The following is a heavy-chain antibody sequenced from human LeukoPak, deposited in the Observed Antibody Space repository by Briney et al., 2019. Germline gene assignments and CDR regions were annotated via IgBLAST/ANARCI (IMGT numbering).Heavy chain of an antibody. CDR2: MSADGGST. D-gene: IGHD2-2*01. V-gene: IGHV3-23*01. J-gene: IGHJ4*02. CDR1: GFTFSSYA. Sequence: GGSLRLSCAASGFTFSSYAMSWVRQAPGKGLEWFSAMSADGGSTYYADSVKGRFSISRDNSKNTLYLQMNNLRAEDTAIYYCAKAGGYCTSTSCYLFDWGQGTLVTVSS. CDR3: AKAGGYCTSTSCYLFD.